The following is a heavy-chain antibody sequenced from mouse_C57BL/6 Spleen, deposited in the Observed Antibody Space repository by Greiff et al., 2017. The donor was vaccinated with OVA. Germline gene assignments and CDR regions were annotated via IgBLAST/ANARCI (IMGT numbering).Heavy chain of an antibody. D-gene: IGHD2-5*01. Sequence: EVQLVESGEGLVKPGGSLKLSCAASGFTFSSYAMSWVRQTPEKRLEWVAYISSGGDYIYYADTVKGRFTISRDNARNTLYLQMSSLKSEDTAMYYCTRGSNYVGSYAMDYWGQGTSVTVSS. CDR1: GFTFSSYA. CDR2: ISSGGDYI. V-gene: IGHV5-9-1*02. CDR3: TRGSNYVGSYAMDY. J-gene: IGHJ4*01.